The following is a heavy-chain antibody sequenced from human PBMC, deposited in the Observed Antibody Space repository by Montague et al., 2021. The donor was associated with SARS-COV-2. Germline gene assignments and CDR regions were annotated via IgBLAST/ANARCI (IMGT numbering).Heavy chain of an antibody. Sequence: SLSLSFSASGFTFSSYGMHWVRQAPGKGLEWATLISYDGSNKYYADSVKGRFTISRDNSKNTLYLQMSSLRAEDTAVYYCARESSIDEKGMGLDYWGQGTLVTVSS. D-gene: IGHD5-24*01. CDR1: GFTFSSYG. V-gene: IGHV3-30-3*01. CDR2: ISYDGSNK. CDR3: ARESSIDEKGMGLDY. J-gene: IGHJ4*02.